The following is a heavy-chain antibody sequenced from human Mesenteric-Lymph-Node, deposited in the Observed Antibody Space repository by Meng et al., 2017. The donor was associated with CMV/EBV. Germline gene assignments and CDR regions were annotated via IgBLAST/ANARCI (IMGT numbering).Heavy chain of an antibody. CDR1: GFTFSRYW. J-gene: IGHJ5*02. Sequence: GESLKISCAASGFTFSRYWMSWVRQAPGKGLEWVANIKQDGSEKYYVDSVKGRFTISRDNAKNSLYLQMNSLRAEDTAVYYCASTINNWFDPWGQGTLVTVSS. V-gene: IGHV3-7*01. D-gene: IGHD2-2*01. CDR3: ASTINNWFDP. CDR2: IKQDGSEK.